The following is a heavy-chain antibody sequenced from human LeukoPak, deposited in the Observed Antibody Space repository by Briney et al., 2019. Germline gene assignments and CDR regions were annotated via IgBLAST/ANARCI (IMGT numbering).Heavy chain of an antibody. CDR1: GFTFSSYG. Sequence: GGSLRVSCAASGFTFSSYGMSWVRQAPGKGLEWVSLISGRDSNTYYADSVEGRFIISRDNSKNTLYLQMNSLRAEDTAVYYCAKRSDYGDNGNYFDYWGQGTPVTVSS. D-gene: IGHD4-23*01. V-gene: IGHV3-23*01. J-gene: IGHJ4*02. CDR3: AKRSDYGDNGNYFDY. CDR2: ISGRDSNT.